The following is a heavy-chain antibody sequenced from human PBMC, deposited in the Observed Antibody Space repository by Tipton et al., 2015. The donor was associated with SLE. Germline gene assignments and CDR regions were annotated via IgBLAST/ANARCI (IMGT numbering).Heavy chain of an antibody. CDR2: INYSGST. CDR3: ARVRGSATYYSPRYYGMDV. D-gene: IGHD3-10*01. V-gene: IGHV4-59*12. J-gene: IGHJ6*02. Sequence: TLSLTCTVSGGSIRGYYWSWIRQPPGKGLEWMGYINYSGSTNYNPSLKSRVTISVDTSKNQLSLKLSSVTAADTAVYYCARVRGSATYYSPRYYGMDVWGQGTTVTVSS. CDR1: GGSIRGYY.